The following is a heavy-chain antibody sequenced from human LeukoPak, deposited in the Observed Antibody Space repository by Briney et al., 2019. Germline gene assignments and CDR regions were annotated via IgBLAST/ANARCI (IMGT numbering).Heavy chain of an antibody. CDR1: GGSISSYY. J-gene: IGHJ4*02. CDR2: IYYSGST. D-gene: IGHD7-27*01. CDR3: ARGKNPLEVSLGY. Sequence: PSETLSLTCTVSGGSISSYYWSWIRQPPGKGLEWIGYIYYSGSTNYNPSLKSRVTISVDTSKNQFSLKLSSVTAADTAVYYCARGKNPLEVSLGYWGQGTLATVSS. V-gene: IGHV4-59*01.